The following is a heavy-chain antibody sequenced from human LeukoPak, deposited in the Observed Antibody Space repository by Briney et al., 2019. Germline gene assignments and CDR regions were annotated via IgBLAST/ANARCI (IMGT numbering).Heavy chain of an antibody. V-gene: IGHV1-46*01. Sequence: PGASVKVSCKASGYTFTSYYMHWVRQAPGQGLEWMGIINPSGGSTSYAQKFQGRVTMTRDTSTSTVYMELSSLRSEDTAVYYCARDHYYDSSSYNWFDPWGQGTLVTVSS. CDR3: ARDHYYDSSSYNWFDP. D-gene: IGHD3-22*01. CDR2: INPSGGST. CDR1: GYTFTSYY. J-gene: IGHJ5*02.